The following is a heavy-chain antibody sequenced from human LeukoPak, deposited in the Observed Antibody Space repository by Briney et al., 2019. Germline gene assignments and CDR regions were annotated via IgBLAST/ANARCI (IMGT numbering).Heavy chain of an antibody. CDR1: GFIFSGSW. CDR3: AKGRGYELPLDN. D-gene: IGHD2-2*01. CDR2: ISWNSGSI. Sequence: GGSLRLSCAASGFIFSGSWMHWVRQAPGKGLEWVSGISWNSGSIGYADSVKGRFTISRDNAKDSLYLQMNSLRAEDTALYYCAKGRGYELPLDNWGQGTLVTVSS. J-gene: IGHJ4*02. V-gene: IGHV3-9*01.